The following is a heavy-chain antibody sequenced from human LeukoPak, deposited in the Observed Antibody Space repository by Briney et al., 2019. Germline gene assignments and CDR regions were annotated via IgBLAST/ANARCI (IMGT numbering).Heavy chain of an antibody. CDR2: ISGDGGST. Sequence: PGGSLRLSCAASGFTFDDYAMHWVRQAPGKGLEWVSLISGDGGSTYYADSVKGRFTISRDNSKNSLYLQMNSLRTEDTALYYCAKAPTPYGSGSYSLDYWGQGTLVTVSS. V-gene: IGHV3-43*02. J-gene: IGHJ4*02. CDR1: GFTFDDYA. D-gene: IGHD3-10*01. CDR3: AKAPTPYGSGSYSLDY.